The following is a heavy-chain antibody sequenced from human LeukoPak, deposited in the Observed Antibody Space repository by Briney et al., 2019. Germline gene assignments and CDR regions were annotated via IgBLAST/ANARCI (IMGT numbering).Heavy chain of an antibody. V-gene: IGHV4-39*01. Sequence: SETLSLTCTVSGGSISSSSYYWGWIRQPPGKGLEWIGSIYYSGSTYYNPSLKSRVTISVDTSKNPFSLKLSSVTAADTAVYYCASLSYGPPPIDYWGQGTLVTVSS. CDR1: GGSISSSSYY. J-gene: IGHJ4*02. CDR3: ASLSYGPPPIDY. CDR2: IYYSGST. D-gene: IGHD4-17*01.